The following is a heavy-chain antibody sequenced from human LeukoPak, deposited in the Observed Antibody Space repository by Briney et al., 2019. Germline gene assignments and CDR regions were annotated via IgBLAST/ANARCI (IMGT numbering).Heavy chain of an antibody. V-gene: IGHV4-4*07. CDR1: GGSFSSYF. CDR2: IYSSGHT. CDR3: AGVRPHAHNWFDP. D-gene: IGHD6-6*01. Sequence: PSETLSLTCTVSGGSFSSYFWSWIRQPAGKGLEWIGRIYSSGHTDYNPSFKSRVTMSVDTSKSQFSLNLTSVTAADTAVYYCAGVRPHAHNWFDPWGQGTLVTVAS. J-gene: IGHJ5*02.